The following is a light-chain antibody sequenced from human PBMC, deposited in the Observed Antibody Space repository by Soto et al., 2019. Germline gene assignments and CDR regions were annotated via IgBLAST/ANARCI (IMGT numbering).Light chain of an antibody. J-gene: IGKJ3*01. Sequence: DIQMTQSPSSLSASVGGRITIRCRASQGISNLLAWYQQKPGKAPKLLIYAASTLQSGVPSRISGSGSGTDFTLTISSLQPEDVATYYCQKYSSAPFTFGPGTKVDIK. V-gene: IGKV1-27*01. CDR2: AAS. CDR3: QKYSSAPFT. CDR1: QGISNL.